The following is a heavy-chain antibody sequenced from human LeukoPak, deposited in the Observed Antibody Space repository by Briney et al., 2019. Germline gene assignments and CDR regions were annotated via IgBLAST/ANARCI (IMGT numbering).Heavy chain of an antibody. CDR3: ATHRDLDSSSWFDYYYYYMDV. J-gene: IGHJ6*03. V-gene: IGHV1-2*02. D-gene: IGHD6-13*01. CDR2: INPNSGGT. Sequence: GASVKVSCKASGYTFTGYYMHWVRQAPGQGLEWMGWINPNSGGTNYAQKFQGRVTMTRDTSISTAYMELSRLRSDDTAVYYCATHRDLDSSSWFDYYYYYMDVWGKGTTVTVSS. CDR1: GYTFTGYY.